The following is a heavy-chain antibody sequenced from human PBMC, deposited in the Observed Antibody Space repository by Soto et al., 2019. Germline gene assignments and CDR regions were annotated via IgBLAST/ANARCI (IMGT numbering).Heavy chain of an antibody. CDR3: AKDHYYYGSGSYYYDAFDI. CDR1: GFTFSSYA. Sequence: EVPLLESGGGLVQPGGSLRLSCAGSGFTFSSYAMNWVRQAPGKGLEWVSVISGSGGGTYYADSVKGRFTISRDNSKNTLYLQMNSLRAEDTAVYYCAKDHYYYGSGSYYYDAFDIWGQGTMVTVFS. J-gene: IGHJ3*02. V-gene: IGHV3-23*01. CDR2: ISGSGGGT. D-gene: IGHD3-10*01.